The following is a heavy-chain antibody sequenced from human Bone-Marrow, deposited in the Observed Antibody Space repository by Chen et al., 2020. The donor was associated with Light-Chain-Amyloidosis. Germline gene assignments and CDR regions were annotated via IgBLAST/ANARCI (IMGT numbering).Heavy chain of an antibody. Sequence: EVQLGQSGPEVKKPGGSLKISCKGSGYTFPNYWIGWGRQVPGKGLEWMGVIYPDDSDARYSPSLEGQVTISADKSITTAYLQWRSLKASDTAMYYCARRRDGYNFDYWGQGTLVTVSS. CDR1: GYTFPNYW. J-gene: IGHJ4*02. CDR3: ARRRDGYNFDY. D-gene: IGHD5-12*01. CDR2: IYPDDSDA. V-gene: IGHV5-51*01.